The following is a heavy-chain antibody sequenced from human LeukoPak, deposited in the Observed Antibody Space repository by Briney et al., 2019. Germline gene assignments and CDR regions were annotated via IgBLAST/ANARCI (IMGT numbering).Heavy chain of an antibody. Sequence: GGSLRLSGAASGFTFSSYGMHWVRKAPGKGLEWVAVIWYDGSNKYYADSVKGRFTISRDNSKNTLYLQMNSLRVEDTAVYYCASLQLWSSDAFDIWGQGTMVTVSS. CDR2: IWYDGSNK. J-gene: IGHJ3*02. D-gene: IGHD5-18*01. CDR3: ASLQLWSSDAFDI. V-gene: IGHV3-33*01. CDR1: GFTFSSYG.